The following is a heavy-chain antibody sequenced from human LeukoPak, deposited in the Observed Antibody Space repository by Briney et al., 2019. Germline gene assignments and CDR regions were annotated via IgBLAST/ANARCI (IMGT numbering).Heavy chain of an antibody. Sequence: SGPVLVKPTETLTLTCTVSGFSLSNARMGVSWIRQPPGKALEWLAHILSNDEKSYSTSLKSRLTISKDTSKSQVVLTMTNMDPVDTATYYCARIRWEYYYGSGSYSFDYWGQGTLVTVSS. D-gene: IGHD3-10*01. CDR1: GFSLSNARMG. V-gene: IGHV2-26*01. CDR3: ARIRWEYYYGSGSYSFDY. J-gene: IGHJ4*02. CDR2: ILSNDEK.